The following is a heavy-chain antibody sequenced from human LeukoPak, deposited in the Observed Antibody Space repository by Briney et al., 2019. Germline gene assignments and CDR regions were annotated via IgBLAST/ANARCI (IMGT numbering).Heavy chain of an antibody. D-gene: IGHD2-8*01. J-gene: IGHJ4*02. Sequence: SETLSLTCTVSGGPISGYYWSWLRQPAGKGLEWIGRISTTGSTNYNPSLTRRRTISLDTSKNQSSLRLNSVTAADTAVYYCARDEGVGYCTDGVCPDAAVNFDYWGQGTLVTVSS. CDR2: ISTTGST. V-gene: IGHV4-4*07. CDR3: ARDEGVGYCTDGVCPDAAVNFDY. CDR1: GGPISGYY.